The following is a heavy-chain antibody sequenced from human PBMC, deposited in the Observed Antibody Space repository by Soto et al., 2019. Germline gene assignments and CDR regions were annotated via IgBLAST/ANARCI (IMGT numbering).Heavy chain of an antibody. CDR3: AKFRYFYDTSGYYFGDAFDI. V-gene: IGHV4-34*01. J-gene: IGHJ3*02. D-gene: IGHD3-22*01. CDR2: INHSGST. Sequence: SWIRQPPGKGLEWIGEINHSGSTNYNPSLKSRVTISVDTSKNQFSLRLSSVSAADTAVYYCAKFRYFYDTSGYYFGDAFDIWGQGTMVTVSS.